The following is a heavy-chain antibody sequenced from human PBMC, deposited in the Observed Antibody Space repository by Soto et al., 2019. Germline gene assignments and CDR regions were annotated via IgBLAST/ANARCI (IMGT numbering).Heavy chain of an antibody. CDR1: GFTFSDYY. J-gene: IGHJ4*02. D-gene: IGHD1-26*01. CDR2: ISSSNDYT. Sequence: QVQLVESGGGLVKPGGSLRLSCAASGFTFSDYYMTWIRQAPGKGLEWVSYISSSNDYTNYADSVKGQFTISRDNAKNSLYLQMNSLRAEDTAVYYCARGGTVGATPVDYWGQGTLVTVSS. V-gene: IGHV3-11*05. CDR3: ARGGTVGATPVDY.